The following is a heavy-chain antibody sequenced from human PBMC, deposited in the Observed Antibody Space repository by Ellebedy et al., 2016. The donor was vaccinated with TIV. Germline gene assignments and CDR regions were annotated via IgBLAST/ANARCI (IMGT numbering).Heavy chain of an antibody. CDR1: GFTFSIYW. V-gene: IGHV3-7*01. D-gene: IGHD3-9*01. CDR2: IKQDGSEK. CDR3: ARSFDPAAPFDY. J-gene: IGHJ4*02. Sequence: PGGSLRLSCAASGFTFSIYWMSWVRQAPGKGLECVANIKQDGSEKSYVDSVKGRFTISRDNAKNSLYLQMNSLRAEDTAVYYCARSFDPAAPFDYWGQGTLVTVSS.